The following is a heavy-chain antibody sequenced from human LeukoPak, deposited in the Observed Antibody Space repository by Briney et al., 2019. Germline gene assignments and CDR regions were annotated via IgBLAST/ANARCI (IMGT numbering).Heavy chain of an antibody. V-gene: IGHV3-48*02. Sequence: PGGSLRLSCAASGFTFSSYSMNWVRQAPGKGLEWVSYISSSSSTIYYADSVKGRFTISRDNAKNSLYLQMNSLRDEDTAVYYCATSAHTVQDAFDIWGQGTMVTVSS. CDR2: ISSSSSTI. CDR1: GFTFSSYS. J-gene: IGHJ3*02. CDR3: ATSAHTVQDAFDI. D-gene: IGHD4-17*01.